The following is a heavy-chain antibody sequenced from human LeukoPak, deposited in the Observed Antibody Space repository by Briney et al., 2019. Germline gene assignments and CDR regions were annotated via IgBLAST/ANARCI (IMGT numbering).Heavy chain of an antibody. J-gene: IGHJ4*02. CDR1: GGTFISYA. V-gene: IGHV1-69*13. CDR3: ARCLVRGVIISGFDY. D-gene: IGHD3-10*01. CDR2: IIPIFGTA. Sequence: ASVKVSCKASGGTFISYAISWVRQAPGQGLEWMGGIIPIFGTANYAQKFQGRVTITADESTSTAYMELSSLRSEDTAVYYCARCLVRGVIISGFDYWGQGTLVTVSS.